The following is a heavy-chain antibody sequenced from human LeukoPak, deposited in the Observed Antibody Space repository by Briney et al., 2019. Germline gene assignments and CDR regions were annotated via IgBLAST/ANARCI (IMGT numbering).Heavy chain of an antibody. CDR3: ARGPWASFDY. D-gene: IGHD3-16*01. CDR1: EFTFSNYA. Sequence: GGSLRLSCAASEFTFSNYAMNWVRQAPGKGLEWVSGISGSGGSTYYVDSVKGRFTISRDNSKNTLYLQMNSLRAEDTAVYYCARGPWASFDYWGQGTLVTVSS. CDR2: ISGSGGST. J-gene: IGHJ4*02. V-gene: IGHV3-23*01.